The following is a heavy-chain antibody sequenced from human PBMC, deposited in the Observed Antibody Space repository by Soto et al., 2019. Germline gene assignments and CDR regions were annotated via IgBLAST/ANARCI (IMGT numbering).Heavy chain of an antibody. CDR3: ASEREDTATNYHYYGMDV. CDR1: GDSVSSNSAA. V-gene: IGHV6-1*01. Sequence: PSQTLSLTCAISGDSVSSNSAAWNWISQSPSRGLEWLGRTYYRSKWYNDYAVSVKSRITINPDTSKNQFSLQLNSVTPEDTAVYYCASEREDTATNYHYYGMDVWGQGTTVTVSS. D-gene: IGHD5-18*01. CDR2: TYYRSKWYN. J-gene: IGHJ6*02.